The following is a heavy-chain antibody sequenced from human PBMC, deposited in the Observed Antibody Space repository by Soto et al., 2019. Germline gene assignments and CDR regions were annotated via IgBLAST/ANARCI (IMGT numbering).Heavy chain of an antibody. D-gene: IGHD3-9*01. Sequence: QVTLKESGPVLVKPTETLTLTCTVSGFSLSNARMGVSWIRQPPGKALEWLAHIFSNDEKSYSTSLKSRLTISKDTSXSXVXLXXTNMDPVDTATYYCARIEPDYDILTGYPYYYGMDVWGQGTTVTVSS. V-gene: IGHV2-26*01. J-gene: IGHJ6*02. CDR3: ARIEPDYDILTGYPYYYGMDV. CDR1: GFSLSNARMG. CDR2: IFSNDEK.